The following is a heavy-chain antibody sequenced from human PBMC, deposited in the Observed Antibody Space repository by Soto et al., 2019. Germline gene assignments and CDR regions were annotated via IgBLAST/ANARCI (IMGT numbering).Heavy chain of an antibody. D-gene: IGHD3-9*01. CDR2: INPNTGDT. Sequence: SVKVSCKASGYTFSDFFIHWVRQAPGQGLEWMGWINPNTGDTKFAQRFQGRVTMTGDTSISTAYMDLSRLTSDDTAVYYCARDGLTLKYSFDIWGQGTMVTVSS. CDR1: GYTFSDFF. V-gene: IGHV1-2*02. CDR3: ARDGLTLKYSFDI. J-gene: IGHJ3*02.